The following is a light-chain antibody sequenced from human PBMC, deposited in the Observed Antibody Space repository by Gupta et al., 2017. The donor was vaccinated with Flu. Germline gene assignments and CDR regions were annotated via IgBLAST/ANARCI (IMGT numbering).Light chain of an antibody. CDR1: RGHVHTAGNSH. CDR2: EGS. V-gene: IGKV2D-29*01. CDR3: SQSIPLPLT. Sequence: VTPGQSASISCKSSRGHVHTAGNSHLYWYLHGPGQPPQLLIYEGSRRGSAVPDRFSGSGSGTDFTLEIIRLEADDVGIYYFSQSIPLPLTFGGGTKVEIK. J-gene: IGKJ4*01.